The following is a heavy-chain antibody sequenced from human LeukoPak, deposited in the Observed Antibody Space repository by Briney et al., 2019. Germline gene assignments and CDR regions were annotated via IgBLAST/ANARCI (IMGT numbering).Heavy chain of an antibody. J-gene: IGHJ4*02. Sequence: AGGSLRLSCAASGFTFSSYWMHWVRQAPGEGLVWVSRINSDGSSTSYADSVKGRFTISRDNAKNTLYLQMNSLRAEDTAVYYCANRYGGIFDYWGQGTLVTVSS. CDR1: GFTFSSYW. CDR3: ANRYGGIFDY. CDR2: INSDGSST. D-gene: IGHD4-23*01. V-gene: IGHV3-74*01.